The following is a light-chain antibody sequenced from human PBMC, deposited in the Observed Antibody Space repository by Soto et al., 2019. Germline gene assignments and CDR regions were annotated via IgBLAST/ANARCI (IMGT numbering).Light chain of an antibody. V-gene: IGLV2-14*01. CDR1: SSDFGGYKY. Sequence: QSVLTQPASVSGSPGQSITLSCTGTSSDFGGYKYVSWYQQHPGKAPKLLIYDVSNRPSGVSNRFSGSKSGNTASLTISGLQAEDEADYYCSSYSSSSTPYVFGTGTRSPS. CDR2: DVS. CDR3: SSYSSSSTPYV. J-gene: IGLJ1*01.